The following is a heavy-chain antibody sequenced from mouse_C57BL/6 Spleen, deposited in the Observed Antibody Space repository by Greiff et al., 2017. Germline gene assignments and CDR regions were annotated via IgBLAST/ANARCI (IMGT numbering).Heavy chain of an antibody. CDR1: GYTFTDYN. J-gene: IGHJ4*01. V-gene: IGHV1-18*01. Sequence: VQLQQSGPELVKPGASVKIPCKASGYTFTDYNMDWVKQSHGKSLEWIGDINPNNGGTNYNQKFKGKATLTVDKSSSTAYMELRSLTSEDTAVYYCARLTTVVAYYAMDYWGQGTSVTVSS. CDR2: INPNNGGT. CDR3: ARLTTVVAYYAMDY. D-gene: IGHD1-1*01.